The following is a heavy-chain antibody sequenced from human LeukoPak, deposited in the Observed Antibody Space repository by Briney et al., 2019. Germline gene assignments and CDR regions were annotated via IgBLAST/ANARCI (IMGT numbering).Heavy chain of an antibody. Sequence: SETLSLTCTISGGSVSDYYWSWIRQSPGKGLEWIGYIYHTGSTSYSPSLKSRVTISADTSQNQFSLKLSSVTAADTAVYYCARGGYYYDSKPGLDYWGQGTLVTVSS. CDR1: GGSVSDYY. D-gene: IGHD3-22*01. V-gene: IGHV4-59*02. CDR3: ARGGYYYDSKPGLDY. J-gene: IGHJ4*02. CDR2: IYHTGST.